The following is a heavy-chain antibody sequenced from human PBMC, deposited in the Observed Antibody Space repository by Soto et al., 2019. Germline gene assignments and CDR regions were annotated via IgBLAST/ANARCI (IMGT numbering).Heavy chain of an antibody. CDR2: IWYDGSNK. V-gene: IGHV3-33*01. CDR1: GFTFSSYD. J-gene: IGHJ6*02. Sequence: QVQLVESGGGVVQPGRSLRLSCAASGFTFSSYDMHWVRQAPGKGLEWVAVIWYDGSNKYYADSVKGRFTISRDNSKNQLYLQMNSLRAEDTAVYYCASLRSQYYGMDVWGQGTTVTVSS. CDR3: ASLRSQYYGMDV.